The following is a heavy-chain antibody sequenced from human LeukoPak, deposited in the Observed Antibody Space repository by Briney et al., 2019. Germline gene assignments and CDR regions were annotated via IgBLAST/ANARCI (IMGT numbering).Heavy chain of an antibody. Sequence: SQTLSLTCTVSGDSISSGGYYWSWIRQHPGKGLEWIGYIYYSGSTYYNPSLKSRVTISVDTSKNQFSLKLSSVTAADTAVYYCARSPRSDFWSGYYLDYWGQGTLVTVSS. CDR3: ARSPRSDFWSGYYLDY. D-gene: IGHD3-3*01. CDR1: GDSISSGGYY. V-gene: IGHV4-31*03. J-gene: IGHJ4*02. CDR2: IYYSGST.